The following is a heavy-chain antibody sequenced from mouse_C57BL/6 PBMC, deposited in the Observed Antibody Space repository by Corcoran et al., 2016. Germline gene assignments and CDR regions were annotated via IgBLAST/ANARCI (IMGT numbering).Heavy chain of an antibody. J-gene: IGHJ2*01. V-gene: IGHV9-3*01. CDR1: GYTFTTYG. CDR2: INTYSGVP. CDR3: ARQPYFDY. Sequence: QIQLVQSGPELKKPGETVKISCKASGYTFTTYGMSWVKQAPGKGLKWMGWINTYSGVPTYADDFKGRFAFSLETSASTAYLQINNLKNEDTATYFCARQPYFDYWGQGTTLTVSS.